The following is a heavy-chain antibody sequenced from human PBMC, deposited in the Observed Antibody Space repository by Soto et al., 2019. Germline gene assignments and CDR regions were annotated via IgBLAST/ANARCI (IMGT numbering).Heavy chain of an antibody. CDR3: ARDPGGAYFPHDGFDM. V-gene: IGHV3-30-3*01. Sequence: QEQLVESGGGVVQPGRSLRLSCVASGFPFSEYAMHWVRQAPGKGLERVAVISYDDGNVRYYADSVQGRFTVSRDNSKNTLFLQMDSLRSEDTAVYYCARDPGGAYFPHDGFDMWGQGTVVTVSS. CDR2: ISYDDGNVR. D-gene: IGHD2-8*02. CDR1: GFPFSEYA. J-gene: IGHJ3*02.